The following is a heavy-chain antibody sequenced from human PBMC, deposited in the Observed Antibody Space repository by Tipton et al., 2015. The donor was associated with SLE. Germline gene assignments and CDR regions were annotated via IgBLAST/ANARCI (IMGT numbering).Heavy chain of an antibody. CDR3: AGGELRYGDYDFYY. D-gene: IGHD4-17*01. Sequence: TPSLTCAVYGGSFGGYYWSWIRQPPGKGLEWIGEINHSGSTNYNPSLKSRVTISGDTSKNQFSLRLSSVTAADTAVYYCAGGELRYGDYDFYYWGQGSLVTVPS. CDR1: GGSFGGYY. CDR2: INHSGST. J-gene: IGHJ4*02. V-gene: IGHV4-34*01.